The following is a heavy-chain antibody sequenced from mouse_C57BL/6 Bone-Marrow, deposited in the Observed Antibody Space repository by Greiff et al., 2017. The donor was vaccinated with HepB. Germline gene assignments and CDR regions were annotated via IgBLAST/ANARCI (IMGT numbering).Heavy chain of an antibody. D-gene: IGHD1-1*01. V-gene: IGHV2-2*01. CDR1: GFSLTSYG. CDR3: ARDHYGSRGYFDY. J-gene: IGHJ2*01. CDR2: IWSGGST. Sequence: VQLQQSGPGLVQPSQSLSITCTVSGFSLTSYGVHWVRQSPGKGLEWLGVIWSGGSTDYNAAVISRLSISKDNSKSQVFFKMKSLQADDTAIYYCARDHYGSRGYFDYWGQGTTLTVSS.